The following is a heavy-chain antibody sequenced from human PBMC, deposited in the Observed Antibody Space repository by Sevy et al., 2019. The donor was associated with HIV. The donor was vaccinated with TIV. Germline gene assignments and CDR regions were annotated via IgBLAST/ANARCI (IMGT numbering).Heavy chain of an antibody. CDR2: ISYDGSNK. J-gene: IGHJ4*02. CDR1: GFTFSSYA. CDR3: ARVQGDYGDYVVPSAGDY. Sequence: GGSLRLSCAASGFTFSSYAMHWVRQAPGKGLEWVAVISYDGSNKYYADSVMGRFTISRDNSKNTLYLQMNSLRAEDTAVYYCARVQGDYGDYVVPSAGDYWGQGTLVTVSS. V-gene: IGHV3-30*04. D-gene: IGHD4-17*01.